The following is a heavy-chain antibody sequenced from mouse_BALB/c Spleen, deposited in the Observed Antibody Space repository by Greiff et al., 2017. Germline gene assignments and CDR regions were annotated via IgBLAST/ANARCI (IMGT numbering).Heavy chain of an antibody. J-gene: IGHJ4*01. Sequence: DVKLVESGGGLVQPGGSRKLSCAASGFTFSSFGMHWVRQAPEKGLEWVAYISSGSSTIYYADTVKGRFTISRDNPKNTLFLQMTSLRSEDTAMYYCARSEGSSPYYYAMDYWGQGTSVTVSS. CDR3: ARSEGSSPYYYAMDY. D-gene: IGHD1-1*01. V-gene: IGHV5-17*02. CDR2: ISSGSSTI. CDR1: GFTFSSFG.